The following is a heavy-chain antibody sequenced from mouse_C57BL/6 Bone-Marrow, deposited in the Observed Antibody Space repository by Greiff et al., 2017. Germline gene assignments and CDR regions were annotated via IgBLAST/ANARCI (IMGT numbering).Heavy chain of an antibody. CDR1: GYSITSGYY. CDR2: ISYDGSN. Sequence: EVQLVESGPGLVKPSQSLSLTCSVTGYSITSGYYWNWIRQFPGNKLEWMGYISYDGSNNYNPSLKNRISITRDTSKNQFFLKLNSVTTEDTATYYCAILEGVWGTGTTVTVSS. J-gene: IGHJ1*03. V-gene: IGHV3-6*01. D-gene: IGHD4-1*01. CDR3: AILEGV.